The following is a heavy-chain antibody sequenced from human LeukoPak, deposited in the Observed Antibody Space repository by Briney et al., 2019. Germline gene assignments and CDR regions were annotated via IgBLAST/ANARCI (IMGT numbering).Heavy chain of an antibody. CDR2: INPNSGGT. J-gene: IGHJ6*02. CDR3: ATSPTAMVSPMDV. D-gene: IGHD5-18*01. V-gene: IGHV1-2*04. Sequence: GASVKVSCKASGYTFTGHYMHWVRQAPGQGLEWMGWINPNSGGTNYAQKFQGWVTMTRDTSISTAYMELSRLRSDDTAVYYCATSPTAMVSPMDVWGQGTTVTVSS. CDR1: GYTFTGHY.